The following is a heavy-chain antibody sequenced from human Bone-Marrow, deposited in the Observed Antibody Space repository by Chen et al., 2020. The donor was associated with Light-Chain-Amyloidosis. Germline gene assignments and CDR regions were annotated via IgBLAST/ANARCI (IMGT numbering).Heavy chain of an antibody. CDR2: IYPDDPDA. CDR1: GYPFPNYW. J-gene: IGHJ4*02. Sequence: EVQLAQSGPEVKKPGKSLKISCKGSGYPFPNYWLGWVRQMPGNGLEWMGVIYPDDPDARYSPSCEGQVTIAADKSITTAYLQWRGLKASDTAMYYCARRRDGYNFDYWGQGTLVPVSS. V-gene: IGHV5-51*01. D-gene: IGHD5-12*01. CDR3: ARRRDGYNFDY.